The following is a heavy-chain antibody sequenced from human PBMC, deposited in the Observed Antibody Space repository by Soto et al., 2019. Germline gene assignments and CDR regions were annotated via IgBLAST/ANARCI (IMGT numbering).Heavy chain of an antibody. Sequence: ASVKVSCKASRVAFSKFIVTWVRQAPGLGLEWVGGIIPIFDTANYAQKFQGRVTITADESTSTSYMEVNNLRSEDTAVYYCAKVRYSSPMGYYYGMVVWCPGTTVTVSS. D-gene: IGHD6-19*01. CDR2: IIPIFDTA. CDR3: AKVRYSSPMGYYYGMVV. J-gene: IGHJ6*02. CDR1: RVAFSKFI. V-gene: IGHV1-69*13.